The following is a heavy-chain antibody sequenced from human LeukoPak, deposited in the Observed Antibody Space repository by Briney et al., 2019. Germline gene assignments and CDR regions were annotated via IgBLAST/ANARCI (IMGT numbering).Heavy chain of an antibody. J-gene: IGHJ4*02. CDR1: GFTFSSYT. Sequence: KTGGSLRLSCVASGFTFSSYTMNWVRQAPGKGLEWVSSIGSDSSYMYYADSVKGRFTISRDNAKNSLCLQMNSLRAEDTAVYYCAKDDHGEYWGQGTLVTVSS. CDR2: IGSDSSYM. D-gene: IGHD3-10*01. CDR3: AKDDHGEY. V-gene: IGHV3-21*01.